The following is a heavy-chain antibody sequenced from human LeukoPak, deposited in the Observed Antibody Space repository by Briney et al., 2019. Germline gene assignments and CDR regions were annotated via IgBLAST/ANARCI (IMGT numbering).Heavy chain of an antibody. Sequence: GGSLRLSCVASGFIFSRYGMHWVRQAPGKGLEYVSAISNSGGSTYYANSVKGRFTISRDNAKNSLYLQMNSLRAEDTAVYYCVQESSSLLRSYFDYWGQGTLVTVSS. CDR1: GFIFSRYG. CDR3: VQESSSLLRSYFDY. D-gene: IGHD2-15*01. V-gene: IGHV3-64*01. CDR2: ISNSGGST. J-gene: IGHJ4*02.